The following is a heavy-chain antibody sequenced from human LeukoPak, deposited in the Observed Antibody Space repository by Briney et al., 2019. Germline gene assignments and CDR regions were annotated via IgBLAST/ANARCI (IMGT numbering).Heavy chain of an antibody. Sequence: GGSLRLSCAASGFTFSSYAMHWVRQAPGKGLEYVSAISSNGGSTYYANSVKGRFTISRDNSKNTLYLQMGSLRAEDMAVYYCARGIAAAGAGDYWGQGTLVTVSS. J-gene: IGHJ4*02. CDR2: ISSNGGST. V-gene: IGHV3-64*01. CDR3: ARGIAAAGAGDY. CDR1: GFTFSSYA. D-gene: IGHD6-13*01.